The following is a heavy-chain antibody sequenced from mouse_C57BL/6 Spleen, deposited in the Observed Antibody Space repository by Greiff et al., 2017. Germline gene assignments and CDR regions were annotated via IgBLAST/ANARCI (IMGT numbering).Heavy chain of an antibody. Sequence: QVHVKQPGAELVMPGASVKLSCKASGYTFTSYWMHWVKQRPGQGLEWIGEIDPSDSYTTYNQKFKGKSTLTVDKSSSTAYMQLSSLTSEDSAVYYCARSHYYGSSYWYFDVWGTGTTVTVSS. V-gene: IGHV1-69*01. CDR1: GYTFTSYW. D-gene: IGHD1-1*01. CDR2: IDPSDSYT. CDR3: ARSHYYGSSYWYFDV. J-gene: IGHJ1*03.